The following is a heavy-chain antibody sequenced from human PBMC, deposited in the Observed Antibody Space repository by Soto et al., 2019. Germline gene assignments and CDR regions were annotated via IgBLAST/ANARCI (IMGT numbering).Heavy chain of an antibody. Sequence: ASVKVSCKASGGTFSSYAISWVRLAPGQGLEWMGGIIPIFGTANYAQKFQGRVTITADESTSTAYMELSSLRSEDTAVYYGAREMGDSSSWPPLDYWGQGTLVTVSS. CDR2: IIPIFGTA. D-gene: IGHD6-13*01. CDR3: AREMGDSSSWPPLDY. J-gene: IGHJ4*02. CDR1: GGTFSSYA. V-gene: IGHV1-69*13.